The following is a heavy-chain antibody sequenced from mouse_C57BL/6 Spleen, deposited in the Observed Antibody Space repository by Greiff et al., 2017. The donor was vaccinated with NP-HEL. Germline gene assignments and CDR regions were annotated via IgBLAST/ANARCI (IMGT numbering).Heavy chain of an antibody. D-gene: IGHD2-4*01. V-gene: IGHV1-18*01. CDR2: INPNNGGT. Sequence: VQLQQSGPELVKPGASVKIPCKASGYTFTDYNMDWVKQSHGKSLEWIGDINPNNGGTIYNQKFKGKATLTVDKSSSTAYMELRSLTSEDTAVYYCARGDYDYEGYYYYAMDYWGQGTSVTVSS. CDR3: ARGDYDYEGYYYYAMDY. J-gene: IGHJ4*01. CDR1: GYTFTDYN.